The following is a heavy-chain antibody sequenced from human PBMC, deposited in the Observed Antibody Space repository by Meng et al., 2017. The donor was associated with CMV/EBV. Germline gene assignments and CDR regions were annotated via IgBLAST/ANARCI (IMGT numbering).Heavy chain of an antibody. D-gene: IGHD2-2*01. CDR3: VRNGYCTSATCYGAFDI. CDR1: GFTLSSNW. V-gene: IGHV3-74*01. J-gene: IGHJ3*02. CDR2: ISNDGSST. Sequence: LSLTCAASGFTLSSNWMHWVRQAPGKGLVWVSRISNDGSSTSYADSVKGRFIISRDIAKNTLYLQMHSLRAEDTAVYYCVRNGYCTSATCYGAFDIWGQGTMVTVSS.